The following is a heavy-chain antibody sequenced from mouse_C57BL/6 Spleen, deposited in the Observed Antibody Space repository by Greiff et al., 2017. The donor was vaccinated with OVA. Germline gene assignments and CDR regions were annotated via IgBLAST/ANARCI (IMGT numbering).Heavy chain of an antibody. D-gene: IGHD4-1*01. J-gene: IGHJ4*01. V-gene: IGHV1-19*01. Sequence: VQLQQSGPVLVKPGASVKMSCKASGYTFTDYYMNWVKQSHGKSLEWIGVINPYNGGTSYNQKFKGKATLTVDKSSSTAYMELNSLTSEDSAVYYCARRELGRAYAMDYWGQGTSVTVSS. CDR3: ARRELGRAYAMDY. CDR2: INPYNGGT. CDR1: GYTFTDYY.